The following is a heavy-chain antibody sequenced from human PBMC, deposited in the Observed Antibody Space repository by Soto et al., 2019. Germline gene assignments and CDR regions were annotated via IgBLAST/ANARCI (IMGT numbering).Heavy chain of an antibody. CDR3: ARVASIAAAGYYYYGMDV. V-gene: IGHV3-33*01. J-gene: IGHJ6*02. CDR2: IWYDGSNK. Sequence: GGSLRLSCAASGFTFSSYGMHWVRQAPGRGLEWVAVIWYDGSNKYYADSVKGRFTISRDNSKNTLYLQMNSLRAEDTAVYYCARVASIAAAGYYYYGMDVWGQGTTVTVSS. CDR1: GFTFSSYG. D-gene: IGHD6-13*01.